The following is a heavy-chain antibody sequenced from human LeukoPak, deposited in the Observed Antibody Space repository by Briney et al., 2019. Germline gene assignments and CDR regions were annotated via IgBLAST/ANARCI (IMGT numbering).Heavy chain of an antibody. D-gene: IGHD1-14*01. Sequence: SQTQSLTCTVSGGSISSSSYYWGWIRQPPGKGLEWIGSIYYSGSTYYNPSLKSRVTISVDTSKNQFSLKLSSVTAADTAVYYCARHVEITGSHYFDCWGQGTLVTVSS. CDR2: IYYSGST. CDR1: GGSISSSSYY. CDR3: ARHVEITGSHYFDC. J-gene: IGHJ4*02. V-gene: IGHV4-39*01.